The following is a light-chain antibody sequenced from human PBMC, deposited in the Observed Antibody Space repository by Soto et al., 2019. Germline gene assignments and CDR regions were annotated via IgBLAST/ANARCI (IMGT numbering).Light chain of an antibody. V-gene: IGLV2-23*01. CDR1: SSDVGSYNL. J-gene: IGLJ1*01. CDR3: CSYAGSYTLYV. CDR2: EGS. Sequence: LTQPASVSGSPGQSITISCTGTSSDVGSYNLVSWYQQHPGKAPKLMIYEGSKRPSGVSNRFSGSKSGNTASLTISGLQAEDEADYYCCSYAGSYTLYVFGTGTKVTVL.